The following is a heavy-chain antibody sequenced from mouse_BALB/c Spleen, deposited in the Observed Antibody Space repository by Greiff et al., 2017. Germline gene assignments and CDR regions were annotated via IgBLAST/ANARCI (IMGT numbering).Heavy chain of an antibody. CDR2: ISSGSSTI. V-gene: IGHV5-17*02. CDR3: ARSPFAY. J-gene: IGHJ3*01. CDR1: GFTFSSFG. Sequence: VQLKESGGGLVQPGGSRKLSCAASGFTFSSFGMHWVRQAPEKGLEWVAYISSGSSTIYYADTVKGRFTISRDNPKNTLFLQMTSLRSEDTAMYYCARSPFAYWGQGTLVTVSA.